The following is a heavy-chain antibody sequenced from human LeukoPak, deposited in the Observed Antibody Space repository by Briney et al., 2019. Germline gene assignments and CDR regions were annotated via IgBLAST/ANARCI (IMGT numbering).Heavy chain of an antibody. CDR3: AKLDCSSTSCYRAEYYYYYGVDV. CDR1: GFTFSSYA. J-gene: IGHJ6*02. D-gene: IGHD2-2*01. CDR2: ISGSGGNT. V-gene: IGHV3-23*01. Sequence: PGGSLRLSCAASGFTFSSYAMSWVRQAPGKGLEWVSSISGSGGNTYYADSVKGRFTISRDNSKNTLYLQMSSLRAEDTAAYFCAKLDCSSTSCYRAEYYYYYGVDVWGQGTTVTVSS.